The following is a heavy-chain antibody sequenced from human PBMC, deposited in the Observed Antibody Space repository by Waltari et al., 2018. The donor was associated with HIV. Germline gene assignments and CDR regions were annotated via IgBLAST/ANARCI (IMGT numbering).Heavy chain of an antibody. CDR3: AGRGVTCSATSCYDS. Sequence: QVQLVESGGGLVKPGGSLRLACAASVFTFSDNYMSWIRQAPGKGLEWVSYISSSGGAVFYADSVKGRFTISRDNAKKTLYLQMSSLRAEDTAIYYCAGRGVTCSATSCYDSWGQGTRVTVSS. CDR1: VFTFSDNY. V-gene: IGHV3-11*01. CDR2: ISSSGGAV. J-gene: IGHJ4*02. D-gene: IGHD3-10*01.